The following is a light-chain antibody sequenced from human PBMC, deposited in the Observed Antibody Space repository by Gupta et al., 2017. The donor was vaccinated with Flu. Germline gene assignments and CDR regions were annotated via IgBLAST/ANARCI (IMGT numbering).Light chain of an antibody. CDR1: NANIGSNT. J-gene: IGLJ1*01. Sequence: SNANIGSNTVNWYQQAPGAAPKLLIFNDNQRPSGVPDRFSGSKSGTSASLAISGLQSEDEADYYCAAWHDSLIGYVLGTGTTLTVL. CDR2: NDN. CDR3: AAWHDSLIGYV. V-gene: IGLV1-44*01.